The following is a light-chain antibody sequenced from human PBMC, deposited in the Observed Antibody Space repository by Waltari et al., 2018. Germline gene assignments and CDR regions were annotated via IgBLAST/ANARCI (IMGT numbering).Light chain of an antibody. V-gene: IGLV2-11*01. J-gene: IGLJ7*01. CDR1: SSDVGYYNF. Sequence: QSALTQPRSVSGSPGPSVTISCSGTSSDVGYYNFVSWYQQHPGNAPKLLIYDVVKRPSGVPDRFSGSKSGNTASLTISGLQTEYEADYYCCSYAGSYTFVFGGGTQLTVL. CDR2: DVV. CDR3: CSYAGSYTFV.